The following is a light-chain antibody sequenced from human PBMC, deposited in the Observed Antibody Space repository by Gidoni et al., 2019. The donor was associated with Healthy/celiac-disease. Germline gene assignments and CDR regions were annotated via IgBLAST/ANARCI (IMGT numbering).Light chain of an antibody. CDR2: LGS. CDR3: MQALQTPWT. J-gene: IGKJ1*01. V-gene: IGKV2-28*01. Sequence: DLVMTQSPLSLPVTPGEPASISCRSSQSLLHSNGYNYWDWYLQKPGQSPQLLIDLGSNRASGVPDRFSGSGSGTDCTLKISRVEAEDVGVYYCMQALQTPWTFGQGTKVEIK. CDR1: QSLLHSNGYNY.